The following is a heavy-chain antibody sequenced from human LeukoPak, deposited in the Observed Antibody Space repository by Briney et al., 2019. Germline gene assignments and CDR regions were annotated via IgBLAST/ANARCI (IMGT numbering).Heavy chain of an antibody. CDR3: AKIRAARPGY. Sequence: GGSLRLSCAASGFTFSIYGMNWVRQAPGKGLEWASGISDSGGTTYYADSVKGRFTISRDNSKNTLYLQMHSLRPEDTAIYYCAKIRAARPGYWGQGTLVTVSS. CDR2: ISDSGGTT. V-gene: IGHV3-23*01. D-gene: IGHD6-6*01. J-gene: IGHJ4*02. CDR1: GFTFSIYG.